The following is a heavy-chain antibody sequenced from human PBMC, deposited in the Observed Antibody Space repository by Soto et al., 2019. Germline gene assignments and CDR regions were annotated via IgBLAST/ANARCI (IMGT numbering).Heavy chain of an antibody. V-gene: IGHV1-18*01. J-gene: IGHJ4*02. CDR3: ARELRYSNGWYRRYYFDY. CDR2: ISAYNGNT. CDR1: GYTFTSYG. D-gene: IGHD6-19*01. Sequence: ASVKVSCKASGYTFTSYGTSWVRQAPGQGLEWMGWISAYNGNTNYAQKLQGRVTMTTDTSTSTAYMELRSLRSDDTAVYYCARELRYSNGWYRRYYFDYWGQGTLVTVSS.